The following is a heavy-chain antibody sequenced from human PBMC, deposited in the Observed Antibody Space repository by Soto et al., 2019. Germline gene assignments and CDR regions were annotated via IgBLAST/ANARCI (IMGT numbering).Heavy chain of an antibody. CDR1: GESISSSSYY. Sequence: SETLSLTCIVYGESISSSSYYWGWIRQPPGKGLEWIGSIYYSGRTYYNPSFKSRVTISIDTSKNQFSLKLSSVTATDTAVYYCARQRTTVVTQAYFDHWGQGALVTVSS. J-gene: IGHJ4*02. CDR3: ARQRTTVVTQAYFDH. D-gene: IGHD2-21*02. CDR2: IYYSGRT. V-gene: IGHV4-39*01.